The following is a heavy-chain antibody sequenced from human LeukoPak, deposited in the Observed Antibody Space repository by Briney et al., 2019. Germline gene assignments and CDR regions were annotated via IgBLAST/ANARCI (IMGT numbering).Heavy chain of an antibody. Sequence: SVKVSCKASGGTFSSYAISWVRQAPGQGLEWMGGIIPIFGTANYAQKFQGRVTITTDESTSTAYMELSSLRSEDTAVYYCARDPYCYYDSSGYYYGWGQGTLVTVSS. CDR1: GGTFSSYA. J-gene: IGHJ4*02. V-gene: IGHV1-69*05. CDR2: IIPIFGTA. CDR3: ARDPYCYYDSSGYYYG. D-gene: IGHD3-22*01.